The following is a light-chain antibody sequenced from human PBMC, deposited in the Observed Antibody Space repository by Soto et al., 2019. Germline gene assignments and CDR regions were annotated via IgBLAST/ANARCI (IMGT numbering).Light chain of an antibody. CDR3: SSFTTTYFYV. CDR1: SSDVGAYDF. V-gene: IGLV2-14*01. Sequence: QSVLTQPPSASGSPGQSVTISCTGTSSDVGAYDFVSWYQQHPGKAPKLIIYGVYHRPSGVSTRFSASKSAYTASLTISGLQAEDEADYYCSSFTTTYFYVFGPGTKLTVL. CDR2: GVY. J-gene: IGLJ1*01.